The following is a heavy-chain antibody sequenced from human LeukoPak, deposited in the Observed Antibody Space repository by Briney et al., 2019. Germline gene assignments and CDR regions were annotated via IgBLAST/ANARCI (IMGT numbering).Heavy chain of an antibody. J-gene: IGHJ4*02. Sequence: GGSLRLSCTASRFTFSNYAMSWVRQAPGKGLEWVSSISGSGFSTYYADSVKGRFTISRDNSKNTLYLQMNSLRADDTAVYYCARGRSSGPYFFDYWGQGTLVTVSS. V-gene: IGHV3-23*01. CDR3: ARGRSSGPYFFDY. CDR2: ISGSGFST. CDR1: RFTFSNYA. D-gene: IGHD3-22*01.